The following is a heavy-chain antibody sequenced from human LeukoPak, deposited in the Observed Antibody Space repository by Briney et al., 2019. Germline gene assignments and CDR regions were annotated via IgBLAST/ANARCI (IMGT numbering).Heavy chain of an antibody. J-gene: IGHJ3*02. Sequence: GQSLKISCKGSGYSSTSYWITWVRQMHGKGREWLGSIDLSDSYTNYSPSLQGHVNISADKSISPAYLQWSSLKASDTAMYYCARIPLDSSGYYYAGDGFDIWGQGTMVTVSS. D-gene: IGHD3-22*01. V-gene: IGHV5-10-1*01. CDR2: IDLSDSYT. CDR3: ARIPLDSSGYYYAGDGFDI. CDR1: GYSSTSYW.